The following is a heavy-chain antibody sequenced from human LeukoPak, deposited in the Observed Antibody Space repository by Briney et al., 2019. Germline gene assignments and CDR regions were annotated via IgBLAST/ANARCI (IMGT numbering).Heavy chain of an antibody. Sequence: SETLSLTCTVSGASMSGQHWSWIRQAPGKGLEWIAWIHYDGRTNYNPSLKSRLSLSVDTSTNQFSLSLNSVTAADTAVYFCARDSGYWLYWGQGTLVTVSS. D-gene: IGHD3-22*01. CDR1: GASMSGQH. CDR2: IHYDGRT. V-gene: IGHV4-59*11. J-gene: IGHJ4*02. CDR3: ARDSGYWLY.